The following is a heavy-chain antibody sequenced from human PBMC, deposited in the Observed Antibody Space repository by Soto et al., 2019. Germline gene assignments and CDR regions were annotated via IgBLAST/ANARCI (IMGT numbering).Heavy chain of an antibody. Sequence: QVQLQQWGAGLLKPSETLSLTCAVDGGSFSGYYWSWIRQPPGKGLEWIGEINHSGSTNYNPSLKSRVTISVDTSKNQFSLKLSSVTAADTAVYYCARGPLTTVTKGRFDPWGQGTLVTVSS. D-gene: IGHD4-17*01. J-gene: IGHJ5*02. CDR2: INHSGST. CDR3: ARGPLTTVTKGRFDP. V-gene: IGHV4-34*01. CDR1: GGSFSGYY.